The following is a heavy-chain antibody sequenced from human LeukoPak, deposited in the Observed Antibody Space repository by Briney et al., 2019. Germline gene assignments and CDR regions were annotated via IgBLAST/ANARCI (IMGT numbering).Heavy chain of an antibody. CDR3: ARGVGSGWYPGY. D-gene: IGHD6-19*01. Sequence: PPETLSLTCAVYGGSFSGYYWRWIRQPPGKGLEWIGEINHSGSTNYNPSLKSRVTISVDTSKNQFSLKLSSVTAADTAVYYCARGVGSGWYPGYWGQGTLVTVSS. CDR1: GGSFSGYY. V-gene: IGHV4-34*01. J-gene: IGHJ4*02. CDR2: INHSGST.